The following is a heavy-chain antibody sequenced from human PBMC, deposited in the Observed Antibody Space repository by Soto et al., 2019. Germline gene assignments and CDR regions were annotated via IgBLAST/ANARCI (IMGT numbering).Heavy chain of an antibody. CDR1: GYTFTSYA. D-gene: IGHD3-3*01. V-gene: IGHV1-3*01. CDR2: INAGNGNT. Sequence: ASVKVSCKASGYTFTSYAMHWVRQAPGQRLEWMGWINAGNGNTKYSQKFQGRVTITRDTSASTAYMELSSLRYEDTAVYYCARDRESVRFLEWSHNWFDPWGQGTLVTVSS. J-gene: IGHJ5*02. CDR3: ARDRESVRFLEWSHNWFDP.